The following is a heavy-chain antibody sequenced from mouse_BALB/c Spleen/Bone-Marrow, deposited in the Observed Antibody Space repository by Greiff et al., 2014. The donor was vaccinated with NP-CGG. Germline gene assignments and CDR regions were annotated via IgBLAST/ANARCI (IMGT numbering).Heavy chain of an antibody. Sequence: SGPELVKPGALVKISCKASGYTFTSYDINWVKQRPGQGLEWIGWIYPGDGSTKYNEKFKGKATLTADKSSSTAYMQPSSLTSENSAVYFRARSGDSSGYGFAYWGQGTLVTVSA. CDR1: GYTFTSYD. CDR2: IYPGDGST. V-gene: IGHV1S33*01. D-gene: IGHD3-2*01. J-gene: IGHJ3*01. CDR3: ARSGDSSGYGFAY.